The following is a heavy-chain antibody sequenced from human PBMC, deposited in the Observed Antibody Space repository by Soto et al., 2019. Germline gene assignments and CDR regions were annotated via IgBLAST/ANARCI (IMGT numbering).Heavy chain of an antibody. Sequence: SGPTLVKPTQTLTLTCTFSGFSLSTSGMRVSWIRQPPGKALEWLARIDWDDDKFYSTSLKTRLTISKDTSKNQVVLTMTNMDPVDTATYYCARISPYGDYFDYWGQGTLVTVSS. CDR3: ARISPYGDYFDY. D-gene: IGHD4-17*01. CDR2: IDWDDDK. J-gene: IGHJ4*02. CDR1: GFSLSTSGMR. V-gene: IGHV2-70*04.